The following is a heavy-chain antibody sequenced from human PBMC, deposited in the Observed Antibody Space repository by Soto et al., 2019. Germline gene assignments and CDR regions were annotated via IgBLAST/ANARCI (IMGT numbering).Heavy chain of an antibody. CDR2: INSDGTTI. V-gene: IGHV3-74*01. CDR3: TRAGSYRFDY. Sequence: EVQLVESGGDLIQPGGSLRISCAASGFTFSTSWMHWVRQTPGEGLACVSRINSDGTTINYADSVKGRFTISRDNAKNTLNLQMNSLRADDTAVYYCTRAGSYRFDYWGQGTLVTVSS. CDR1: GFTFSTSW. J-gene: IGHJ4*02. D-gene: IGHD1-26*01.